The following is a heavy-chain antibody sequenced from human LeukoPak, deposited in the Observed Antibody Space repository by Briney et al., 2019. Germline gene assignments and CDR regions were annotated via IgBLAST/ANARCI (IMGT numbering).Heavy chain of an antibody. CDR3: ARVLYYYDSSGSHDAFDI. J-gene: IGHJ3*02. D-gene: IGHD3-22*01. CDR1: GGSISSYY. V-gene: IGHV4-59*01. CDR2: IYYSGST. Sequence: ASETLSLTRTVSGGSISSYYWSWIRQPPGKGLEWIGYIYYSGSTNYNPSLKSRVTISVDTSKNQFSLKLSSVTAADTAVYYCARVLYYYDSSGSHDAFDIWGQGTMVTVSS.